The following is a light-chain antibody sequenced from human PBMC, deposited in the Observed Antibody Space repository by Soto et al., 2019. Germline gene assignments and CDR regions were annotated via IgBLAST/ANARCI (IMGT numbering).Light chain of an antibody. CDR2: AAS. Sequence: DIQMTQSPSSLSASVGDRVTITCRASQSISSYLNWYQQKPGKAPKLLIYAASSLKSGVPSRFSGSESGTDFTLTISSLQPEDFATYYCQKSYSTLGTTFGGGTKVEIK. V-gene: IGKV1-39*01. CDR3: QKSYSTLGTT. CDR1: QSISSY. J-gene: IGKJ4*01.